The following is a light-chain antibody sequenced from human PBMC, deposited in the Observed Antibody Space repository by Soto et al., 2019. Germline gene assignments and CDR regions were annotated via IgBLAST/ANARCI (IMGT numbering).Light chain of an antibody. CDR3: QQYNNWPPWT. CDR2: GAS. J-gene: IGKJ1*01. CDR1: QSVSSN. V-gene: IGKV3-15*01. Sequence: EIVMTQSPXTLSVSPGERATLSCRASQSVSSNLAWYQQKPGQAPRLLIYGASTRATGIPARFSGSGSGTEFTLTISSLQSEDFAVYYCQQYNNWPPWTFGQGTKV.